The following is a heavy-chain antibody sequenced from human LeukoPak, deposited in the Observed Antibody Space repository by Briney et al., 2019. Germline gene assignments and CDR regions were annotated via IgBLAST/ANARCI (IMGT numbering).Heavy chain of an antibody. Sequence: SETLSLTCTVSGGSISSYYWSWILQPAGKGLEWIWRIYTSGSTNYNPSLKSRVTMSVDTSKNQFSLNLSSVTAADTAVYYCARGGYSGGDCYPYYFDYWGQGTLVTVSS. CDR2: IYTSGST. J-gene: IGHJ4*02. V-gene: IGHV4-4*07. D-gene: IGHD2-21*02. CDR3: ARGGYSGGDCYPYYFDY. CDR1: GGSISSYY.